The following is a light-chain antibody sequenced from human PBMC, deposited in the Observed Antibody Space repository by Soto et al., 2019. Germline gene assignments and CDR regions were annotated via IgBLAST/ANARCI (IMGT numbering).Light chain of an antibody. CDR1: QGIGNS. CDR2: AAS. V-gene: IGKV1-9*01. Sequence: IQLTQSPSSLSASVGDRVSITCRASQGIGNSLAWYQQKPGEAPKLLIYAASTLQSGVPSRFTGSGSGTDFTLTVSSLQPEDFATYYCQLLNSYPRTSGPGTKVDIK. J-gene: IGKJ3*01. CDR3: QLLNSYPRT.